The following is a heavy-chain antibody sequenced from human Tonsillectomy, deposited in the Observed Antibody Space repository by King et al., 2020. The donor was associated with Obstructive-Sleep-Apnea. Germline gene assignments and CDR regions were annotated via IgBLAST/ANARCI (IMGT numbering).Heavy chain of an antibody. J-gene: IGHJ5*02. CDR2: ITWNSGSI. CDR1: GFTFDDYA. Sequence: VQLVESGGGLVQPGRSLRLSCAASGFTFDDYAMHWVRQAPGKGLEWVSGITWNSGSIAFAYSLKGRFTISRDNAKKSLYLQMNSLRVEDTALYYCAKSRLGVAPNWFDPWGKGTLVTVSS. CDR3: AKSRLGVAPNWFDP. D-gene: IGHD6-19*01. V-gene: IGHV3-9*01.